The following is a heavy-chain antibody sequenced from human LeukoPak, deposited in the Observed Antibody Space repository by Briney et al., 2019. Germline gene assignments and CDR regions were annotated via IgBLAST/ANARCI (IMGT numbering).Heavy chain of an antibody. CDR1: GGSISNYY. D-gene: IGHD4-23*01. CDR3: AREVVYGGTFGRGYYYYYMDV. V-gene: IGHV4-59*01. J-gene: IGHJ6*03. CDR2: IYYSGSTNYNT. Sequence: SETLSLTCTVSGGSISNYYCSRIRQPPGKGLEWIGYIYYSGSTNYNTNYNPSLISRVTISVDTSKNQFSLKLSSVTAADTAVYYCAREVVYGGTFGRGYYYYYMDVWGKGTTVTISS.